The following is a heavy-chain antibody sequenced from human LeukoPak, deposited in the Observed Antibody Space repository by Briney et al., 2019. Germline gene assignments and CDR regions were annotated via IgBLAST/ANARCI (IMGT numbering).Heavy chain of an antibody. CDR3: AREDGYKLDAFDI. Sequence: PGGSLRLSCAASGFTFSSYAMHWVRQAPGKGLEYVSAISSNGGSTYYANSVKGRFTISRDNSKNTLYLQMGSLRAEDMAVYYCAREDGYKLDAFDIWGQGTMVTVSS. J-gene: IGHJ3*02. D-gene: IGHD5-24*01. V-gene: IGHV3-64*01. CDR1: GFTFSSYA. CDR2: ISSNGGST.